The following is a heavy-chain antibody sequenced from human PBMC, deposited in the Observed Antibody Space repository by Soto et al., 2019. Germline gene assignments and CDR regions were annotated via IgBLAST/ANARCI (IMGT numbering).Heavy chain of an antibody. CDR1: GGSLSGYD. J-gene: IGHJ4*02. CDR3: ARGPANY. CDR2: INHSGST. V-gene: IGHV4-34*01. Sequence: SETLSLTCDVYGGSLSGYDWSWIRQPPGKGLEWIGEINHSGSTNYNPSLKSRVTISVGTSKNQFSLKLRTVTAADTAVYYCARGPANYWGQGILVTVSS.